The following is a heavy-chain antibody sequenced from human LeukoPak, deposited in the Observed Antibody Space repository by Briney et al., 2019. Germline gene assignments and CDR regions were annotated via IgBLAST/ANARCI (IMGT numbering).Heavy chain of an antibody. V-gene: IGHV3-7*04. CDR1: GFTFSWYW. Sequence: GGSLRLSCAASGFTFSWYWMSWVRQAPGKGLEWVANIKQDGSEKYYVDSVKGRFTISRDNAKNSLSLQMNSLRAEDTAVYYCARDLRGKGDAFDIWSQGTMVTVSS. J-gene: IGHJ3*02. CDR2: IKQDGSEK. CDR3: ARDLRGKGDAFDI.